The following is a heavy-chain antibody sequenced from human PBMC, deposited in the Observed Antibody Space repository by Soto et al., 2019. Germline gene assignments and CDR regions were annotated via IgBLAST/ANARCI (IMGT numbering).Heavy chain of an antibody. Sequence: PSQTLSLTCAISGDSVSSNSAAWNWIRQSPSRGLEWLGRTYYRSKWYNDYAVSVKSRITINPDTSKNQFSLQLNSVTPEDTAVYYCAREIQPRNLAVASIAPWGQGTLVTVSS. CDR1: GDSVSSNSAA. CDR2: TYYRSKWYN. J-gene: IGHJ5*02. D-gene: IGHD6-19*01. V-gene: IGHV6-1*01. CDR3: AREIQPRNLAVASIAP.